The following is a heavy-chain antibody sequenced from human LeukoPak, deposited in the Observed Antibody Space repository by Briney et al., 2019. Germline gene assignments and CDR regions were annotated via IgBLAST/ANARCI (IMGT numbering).Heavy chain of an antibody. V-gene: IGHV1-2*04. CDR2: INPNSGGT. CDR1: GYTFTGYY. J-gene: IGHJ4*02. CDR3: ARVRGTSTMEHHFDY. D-gene: IGHD1/OR15-1a*01. Sequence: ASVKVSCKASGYTFTGYYMHWVRQAPGQGLEWMGWINPNSGGTNYAQKFQGWVTMTRDTSISTAYMELSRLRSDDTAVYYCARVRGTSTMEHHFDYWGQGTLVTVSS.